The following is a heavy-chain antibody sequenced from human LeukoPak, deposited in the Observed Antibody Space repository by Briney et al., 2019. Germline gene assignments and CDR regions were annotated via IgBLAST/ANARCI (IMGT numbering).Heavy chain of an antibody. V-gene: IGHV4-4*02. CDR1: GGSISSSRW. CDR2: ISHSGST. Sequence: PSGTLSLTCAVSGGSISSSRWWSWVRQPPGKGLEWIGEISHSGSTNYNPSLKSRVTISPDKSKNQFSLKLSSVTAADTAVYYCVRGDILTGFYRGAMDVWGQGTTVTVSS. D-gene: IGHD3-9*01. J-gene: IGHJ6*02. CDR3: VRGDILTGFYRGAMDV.